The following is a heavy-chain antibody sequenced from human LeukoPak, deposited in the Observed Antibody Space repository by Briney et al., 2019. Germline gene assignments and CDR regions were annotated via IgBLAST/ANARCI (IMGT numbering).Heavy chain of an antibody. J-gene: IGHJ4*02. D-gene: IGHD3-22*01. Sequence: ASVKVSCKASGGTFISYAISWVRQAPGQGLEWMGRIIPILGIANYAQKFQGRVTITADKSTSTAYMELSSLRSEDTAVYYCARDSSGYYYYPFDYWGQGTLVTVSS. CDR3: ARDSSGYYYYPFDY. V-gene: IGHV1-69*04. CDR2: IIPILGIA. CDR1: GGTFISYA.